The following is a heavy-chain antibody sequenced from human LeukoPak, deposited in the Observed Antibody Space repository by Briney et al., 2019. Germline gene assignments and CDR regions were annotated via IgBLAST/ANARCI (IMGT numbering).Heavy chain of an antibody. D-gene: IGHD6-13*01. V-gene: IGHV4-4*07. CDR1: GGSISSYY. J-gene: IGHJ5*02. CDR3: ARHGIAAASDNWFDP. CDR2: IYTSGST. Sequence: SETLSLTCTVSGGSISSYYWSWIRQPAGKGLEWIGRIYTSGSTNYNPSLKSRVTISVDTSKNQFSLKLSSVTAADTAVYYCARHGIAAASDNWFDPWGQGTLVTVSS.